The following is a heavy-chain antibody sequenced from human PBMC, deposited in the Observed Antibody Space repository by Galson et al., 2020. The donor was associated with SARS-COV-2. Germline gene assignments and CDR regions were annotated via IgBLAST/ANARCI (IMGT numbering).Heavy chain of an antibody. J-gene: IGHJ4*02. CDR1: GGSISSSSYY. Sequence: SQPLSLTCTVSGGSISSSSYYWGWIRQHPGKGLEWHGRLYYSGSTYYNPSLKRRVTISVDTSKNQCSLKLRSVTAADTAVYYCARDATEKGGAGFDYWGQGTLVTGSS. D-gene: IGHD3-16*01. CDR3: ARDATEKGGAGFDY. V-gene: IGHV4-39*07. CDR2: LYYSGST.